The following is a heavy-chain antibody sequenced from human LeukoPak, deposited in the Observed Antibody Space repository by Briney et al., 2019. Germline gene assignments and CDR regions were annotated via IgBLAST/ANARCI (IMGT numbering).Heavy chain of an antibody. D-gene: IGHD2-21*01. CDR3: AKGSPLFAEYFQH. J-gene: IGHJ1*01. CDR2: ISWNSGSI. V-gene: IGHV3-9*01. CDR1: GFTFDDYA. Sequence: GGSLRLSCAASGFTFDDYAMHWVRQAPGKGLEWVSGISWNSGSIGYADSVKGRFTISRDNAKNSLYLQMNSLRAEDTALYYCAKGSPLFAEYFQHWGQGTLVTVSS.